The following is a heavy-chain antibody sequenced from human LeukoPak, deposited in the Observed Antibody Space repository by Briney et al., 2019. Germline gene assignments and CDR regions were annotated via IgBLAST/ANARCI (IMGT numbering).Heavy chain of an antibody. V-gene: IGHV3-33*06. J-gene: IGHJ4*02. D-gene: IGHD3-16*01. CDR1: GFTFSSYG. CDR3: AKALGGYHFDY. CDR2: IWYDGSNK. Sequence: GRSLRLSCAASGFTFSSYGMHWVRQAPGKGLEWVAVIWYDGSNKYYADSVKGRFTISRDNSKNTLFLHMNSLRAEDTAVYYCAKALGGYHFDYWGQGTLVTVSS.